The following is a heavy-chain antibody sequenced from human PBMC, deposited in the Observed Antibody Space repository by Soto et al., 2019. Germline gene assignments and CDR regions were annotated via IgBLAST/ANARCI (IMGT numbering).Heavy chain of an antibody. CDR1: GFTFSSYW. CDR3: ARHGIFAYYYYGMDV. Sequence: EVQLVESGGGLVQPGGSLRLSCTASGFTFSSYWMSWVGQAPGKGLEWVAKIKQDGSEKFYVDSVKGRFAISRDNAKNSLYLQMNSLRAEDTAVYYCARHGIFAYYYYGMDVW. J-gene: IGHJ6*01. D-gene: IGHD3-9*01. CDR2: IKQDGSEK. V-gene: IGHV3-7*01.